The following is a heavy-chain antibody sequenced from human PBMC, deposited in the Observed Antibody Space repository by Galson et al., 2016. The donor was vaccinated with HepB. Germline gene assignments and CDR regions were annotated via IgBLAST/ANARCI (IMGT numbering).Heavy chain of an antibody. CDR3: AKKAHIVTGPDGFDS. Sequence: SLRLSCAASGFTFSSYGMHWVRQAPGKGLEWVAGIWYDGSNTYYAASVKGRVTISRDTSKHTLYLQTRSLSAEDTAVYYCAKKAHIVTGPDGFDSWGQGTMVTVSS. J-gene: IGHJ3*02. D-gene: IGHD3-9*01. V-gene: IGHV3-33*06. CDR2: IWYDGSNT. CDR1: GFTFSSYG.